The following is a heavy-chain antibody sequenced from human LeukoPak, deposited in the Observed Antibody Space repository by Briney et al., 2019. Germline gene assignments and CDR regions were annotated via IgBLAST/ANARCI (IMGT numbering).Heavy chain of an antibody. V-gene: IGHV3-23*01. CDR3: ARRTGSHSFDY. Sequence: GGSLRLSCAASGFTFSSYDMSWVRQAPGKGLEWVSVVSGSGGRTYYADSVKGRFTISRDNSKNTLYLQMNSLRAEDMAVYYCARRTGSHSFDYWGQGTLVTVSS. D-gene: IGHD3/OR15-3a*01. J-gene: IGHJ4*02. CDR1: GFTFSSYD. CDR2: VSGSGGRT.